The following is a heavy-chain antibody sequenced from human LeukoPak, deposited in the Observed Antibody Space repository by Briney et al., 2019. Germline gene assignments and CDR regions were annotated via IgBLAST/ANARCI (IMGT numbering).Heavy chain of an antibody. CDR1: GGSISSYY. J-gene: IGHJ4*02. CDR2: IYTSGST. V-gene: IGHV4-4*07. Sequence: SETLSLTCTVSGGSISSYYWSWIRQPAGKGLEWIGRIYTSGSTNYNPSLKSRVTMSVDTSKNQFSLKLSSVTAADTAVYYCATGSSSKRIAFFFDYWGQGSLVTVSS. D-gene: IGHD6-6*01. CDR3: ATGSSSKRIAFFFDY.